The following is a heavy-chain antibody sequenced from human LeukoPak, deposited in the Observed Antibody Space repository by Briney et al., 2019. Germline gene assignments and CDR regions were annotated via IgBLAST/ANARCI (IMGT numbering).Heavy chain of an antibody. CDR3: ARASSSSSYYFDY. J-gene: IGHJ4*02. CDR1: GYTFTSYD. CDR2: MNPNSGNT. Sequence: VASVKVSCKASGYTFTSYDINWVRQATGQGLEWMGWMNPNSGNTGYAQKFQGRVTMTRNTSTSTAYMELSSLRSEDTAVYYCARASSSSSYYFDYWGQGTLVTVSS. D-gene: IGHD6-6*01. V-gene: IGHV1-8*01.